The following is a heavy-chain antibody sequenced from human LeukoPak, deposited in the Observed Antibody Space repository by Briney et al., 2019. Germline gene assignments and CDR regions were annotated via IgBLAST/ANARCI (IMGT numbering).Heavy chain of an antibody. CDR1: GYTCANYE. V-gene: IGHV1-8*03. D-gene: IGHD3-10*01. CDR2: VNPNSGNT. Sequence: ASVKVSCKASGYTCANYEIHWVRQATGQGLEWMAWVNPNSGNTNYAQKFQGRVTVTRNTFISTAYMELGSLGFEDTAVYYCARGTSYYASGSYPDFDYWGQGTLVTVSS. J-gene: IGHJ4*02. CDR3: ARGTSYYASGSYPDFDY.